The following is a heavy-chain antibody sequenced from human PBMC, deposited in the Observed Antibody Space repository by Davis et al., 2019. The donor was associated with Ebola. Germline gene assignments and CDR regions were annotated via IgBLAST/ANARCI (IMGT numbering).Heavy chain of an antibody. J-gene: IGHJ4*02. CDR2: ISAYNGNT. Sequence: ASVKVSCKASGYTFTSYGISWVRQAPGQGLEWMGWISAYNGNTNYAQKLQGRVTMTTDTSTSTAYMELRSLRSEDTAVYYCAREAFSSGWSFTFDYWGQGTLVTVSS. V-gene: IGHV1-18*04. D-gene: IGHD6-19*01. CDR3: AREAFSSGWSFTFDY. CDR1: GYTFTSYG.